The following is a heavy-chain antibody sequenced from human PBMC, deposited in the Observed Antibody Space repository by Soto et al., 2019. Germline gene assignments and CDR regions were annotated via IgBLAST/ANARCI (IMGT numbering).Heavy chain of an antibody. J-gene: IGHJ4*02. CDR3: ARESVLVVVPAARGDFDY. Sequence: ASVKVSCNASGYTFTSYGISWVRQAPGQGLEWMGWISAYNGNTNYAQKLQGRVTMTTDTSTSTAYMELRSLRSDDTAVYYCARESVLVVVPAARGDFDYWGQGTLVTVSS. D-gene: IGHD2-2*01. CDR2: ISAYNGNT. CDR1: GYTFTSYG. V-gene: IGHV1-18*01.